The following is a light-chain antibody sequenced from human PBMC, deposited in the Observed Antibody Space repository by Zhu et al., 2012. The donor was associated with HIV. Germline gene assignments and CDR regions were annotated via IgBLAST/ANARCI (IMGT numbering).Light chain of an antibody. V-gene: IGKV3-20*01. J-gene: IGKJ4*01. Sequence: EIVLTQSPGTLSLSPGERATLSCRASQSVSSSYLAWYQQKPGQAPRLLIYGASSRATGIPDRFSGSGSGTDFTLTISRLEPKDFAVYYCQQYGGSPPVTFGGGTKVEIK. CDR2: GAS. CDR1: QSVSSSY. CDR3: QQYGGSPPVT.